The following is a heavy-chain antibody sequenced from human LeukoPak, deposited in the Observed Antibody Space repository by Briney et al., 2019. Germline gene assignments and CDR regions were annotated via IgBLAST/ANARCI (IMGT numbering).Heavy chain of an antibody. CDR1: GGSFSGYY. Sequence: SETLSLTCAVYGGSFSGYYWSWIRQPPGKGLEWIGEINHSGSTNYNPSLKSRVTISVDTSKNQFSLKLSSVTAADTAVYYCARARRGYSYGWPIYYGMDVWGQGTTVTVSS. V-gene: IGHV4-34*01. J-gene: IGHJ6*02. CDR3: ARARRGYSYGWPIYYGMDV. D-gene: IGHD5-18*01. CDR2: INHSGST.